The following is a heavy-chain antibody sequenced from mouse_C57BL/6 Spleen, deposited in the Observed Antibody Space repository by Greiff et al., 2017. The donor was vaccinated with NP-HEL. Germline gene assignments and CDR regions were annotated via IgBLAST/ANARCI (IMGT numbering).Heavy chain of an antibody. Sequence: QVQLQQSVASLSRPGASVTLSCTASGFTFTSYGISWVKQRTGQGLAWIGEIYPRSGNTYYNEKFKGKATLTAEKSSSTAYMELRSLTSEDSAFYFCARKGGSGYGMDYWGQGTSVTVSS. CDR3: ARKGGSGYGMDY. CDR2: IYPRSGNT. V-gene: IGHV1-81*01. D-gene: IGHD3-2*02. J-gene: IGHJ4*01. CDR1: GFTFTSYG.